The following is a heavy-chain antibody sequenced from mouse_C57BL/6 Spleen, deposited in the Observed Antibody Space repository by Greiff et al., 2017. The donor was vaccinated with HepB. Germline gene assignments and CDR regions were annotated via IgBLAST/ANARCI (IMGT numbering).Heavy chain of an antibody. CDR3: ARPYYYGSSHWYFDV. CDR2: IDPSDSYT. J-gene: IGHJ1*03. D-gene: IGHD1-1*01. CDR1: GYTFTSYW. Sequence: QVQLQQPGAELVMPGASVKLSCKASGYTFTSYWMHWVKQRPGQGLEWIGEIDPSDSYTNYNQKFKGKSTLTVDKSSSTAYMQLSSLTSEDSAVYYCARPYYYGSSHWYFDVWGTGTTVTVSS. V-gene: IGHV1-69*01.